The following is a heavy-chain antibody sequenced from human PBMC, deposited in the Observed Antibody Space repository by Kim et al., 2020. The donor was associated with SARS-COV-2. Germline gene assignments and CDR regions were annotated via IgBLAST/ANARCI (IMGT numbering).Heavy chain of an antibody. J-gene: IGHJ3*02. D-gene: IGHD3-22*01. CDR3: ASTNYYDSSGPWGAFDI. V-gene: IGHV4-4*02. Sequence: LKSRVTISVDKSKNQFSLKLSSVTAADTAVYYCASTNYYDSSGPWGAFDIWGQGTMVTVSS.